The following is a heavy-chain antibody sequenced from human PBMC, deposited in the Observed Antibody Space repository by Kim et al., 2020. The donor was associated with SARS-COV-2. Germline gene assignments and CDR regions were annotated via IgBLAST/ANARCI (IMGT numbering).Heavy chain of an antibody. V-gene: IGHV7-4-1*01. CDR2: ISTDTGNP. J-gene: IGHJ6*01. D-gene: IGHD3-3*01. CDR1: GYTFTSNG. Sequence: ASVKVSCKASGYTFTSNGLNWVRQAPGQGLEWMGWISTDTGNPTYAQGFTGRLVFSLDTSVSTAYLQIRSLKDEDTAVYYCASVTYFDFWSGYYSVYGMD. CDR3: ASVTYFDFWSGYYSVYGMD.